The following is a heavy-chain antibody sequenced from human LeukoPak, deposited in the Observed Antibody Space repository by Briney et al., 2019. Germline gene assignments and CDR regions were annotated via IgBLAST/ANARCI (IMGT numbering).Heavy chain of an antibody. Sequence: GGSLRLSCAASGFTFSSYAMHWVRQAPGKGLEWVAVISYDGSNKYYADSVKGRFTISRDNSKNTLYLQMNSLRAEDTAVYYCARDKIGTMIVVVMYYFDYRGQGALVTVSS. CDR1: GFTFSSYA. CDR3: ARDKIGTMIVVVMYYFDY. J-gene: IGHJ4*02. CDR2: ISYDGSNK. D-gene: IGHD3-22*01. V-gene: IGHV3-30-3*01.